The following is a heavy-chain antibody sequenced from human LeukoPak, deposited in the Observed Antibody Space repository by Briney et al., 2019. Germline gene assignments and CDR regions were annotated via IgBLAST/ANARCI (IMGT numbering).Heavy chain of an antibody. CDR1: GYTFISYG. D-gene: IGHD5-18*01. V-gene: IGHV1-69*13. CDR3: AESKYSYGAFFDY. J-gene: IGHJ4*02. Sequence: GASVKVSCKASGYTFISYGISWVRQAPGQGLEWMGGIIPIFGTANYAQKFQGRVTITADESTSTAYMELSSLRSEDTAVYYCAESKYSYGAFFDYWGQGTLVTVSS. CDR2: IIPIFGTA.